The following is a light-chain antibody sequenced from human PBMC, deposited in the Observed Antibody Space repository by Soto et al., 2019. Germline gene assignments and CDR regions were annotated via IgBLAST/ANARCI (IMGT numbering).Light chain of an antibody. CDR3: QQYNNWPPYP. CDR1: QSVNMN. V-gene: IGKV3-15*01. Sequence: EIVMTQSPGTLSVSPGERATLSCRASQSVNMNLAWYQPKPGQPPTLLIYGASSRATGIPDRFSGSGSGKEFNLTISSLQSEDFAVYYCQQYNNWPPYPFGQGTKLEIK. J-gene: IGKJ2*01. CDR2: GAS.